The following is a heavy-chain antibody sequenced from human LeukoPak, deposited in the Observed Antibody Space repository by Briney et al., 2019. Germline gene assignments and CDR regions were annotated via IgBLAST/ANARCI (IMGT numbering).Heavy chain of an antibody. V-gene: IGHV1-2*02. J-gene: IGHJ4*02. CDR3: ARGAMVTRYSYYFDY. CDR1: GYSFTGYY. CDR2: INPNSGGT. Sequence: ASVKVSCKASGYSFTGYYIHWVRRAPGQGLEWMGWINPNSGGTNYAQKFQGRVTMTRDTSISTAYMELSRLRSDDTAVYYCARGAMVTRYSYYFDYWGQGTLVTVSS. D-gene: IGHD5-18*01.